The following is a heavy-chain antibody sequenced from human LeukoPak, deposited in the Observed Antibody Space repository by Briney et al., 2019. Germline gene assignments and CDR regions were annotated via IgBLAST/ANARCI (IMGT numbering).Heavy chain of an antibody. CDR2: IRYDGNIQ. V-gene: IGHV3-30*02. CDR1: GFTFRSYG. Sequence: GGSLRLSCAASGFTFRSYGIHWVRQAPDKGLEWVAFIRYDGNIQFYADSVKGRFTISRDNSKNTLFLQMHSLRPEDTALYYCAKGLGYYSDYWGQGTLVTVSS. CDR3: AKGLGYYSDY. D-gene: IGHD1-26*01. J-gene: IGHJ4*02.